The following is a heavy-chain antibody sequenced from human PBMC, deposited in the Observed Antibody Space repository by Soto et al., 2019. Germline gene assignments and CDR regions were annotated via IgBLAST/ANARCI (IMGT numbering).Heavy chain of an antibody. CDR2: ISGSGGST. CDR3: AKDQAVVLRFLEWLPYFDY. CDR1: GFTFSSYA. D-gene: IGHD3-3*01. Sequence: HPGGSLRLSCAASGFTFSSYAMSWVRQAPGKGLEWVSAISGSGGSTYYADSVKGRFTISRDNSKNTLYLQMNSLRAEDTAVYYCAKDQAVVLRFLEWLPYFDYWGQGTLVTVSS. V-gene: IGHV3-23*01. J-gene: IGHJ4*02.